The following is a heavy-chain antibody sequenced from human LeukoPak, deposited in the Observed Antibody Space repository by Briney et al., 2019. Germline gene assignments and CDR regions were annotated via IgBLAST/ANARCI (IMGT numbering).Heavy chain of an antibody. CDR3: ARATDV. CDR2: INHSGST. J-gene: IGHJ6*02. V-gene: IGHV4-34*01. Sequence: SETLSLTCAVYGGSFSGYYWSWIRQPPGKGLEWIGEINHSGSTNYNPSLKSRVAISVDTSKNQFSLKLSSVTAADTAVYYCARATDVWGQGTTVTVSS. CDR1: GGSFSGYY.